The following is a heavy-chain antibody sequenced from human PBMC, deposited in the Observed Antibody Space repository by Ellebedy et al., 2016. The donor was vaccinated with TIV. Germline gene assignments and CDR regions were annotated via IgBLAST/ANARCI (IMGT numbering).Heavy chain of an antibody. J-gene: IGHJ3*02. V-gene: IGHV5-51*01. Sequence: GESLKISCKGSGYRXPSYWXXWVRXFPGKGLEWMGIIYPGDSDTRYSPSFQGQVTISAVKSINTAYLQWSSLKASDTAINYCVRGRRGANAFDIWGPGTMVTVSS. CDR1: GYRXPSYW. D-gene: IGHD3-10*01. CDR2: IYPGDSDT. CDR3: VRGRRGANAFDI.